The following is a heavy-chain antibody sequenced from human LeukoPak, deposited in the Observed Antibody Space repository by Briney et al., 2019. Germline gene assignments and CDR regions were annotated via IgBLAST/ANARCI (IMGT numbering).Heavy chain of an antibody. CDR2: IGGSGGGA. CDR1: GITLSNYG. CDR3: AKRGVVIRVILVGFHKEAYYFDS. D-gene: IGHD3-22*01. V-gene: IGHV3-23*01. J-gene: IGHJ4*02. Sequence: GGSLRLSCAVAGITLSNYGMSWVRQAPGKGLEWVAGIGGSGGGANYADSVKGRFTISRDNPRNTLYLQMNSLRAEVTAVYFCAKRGVVIRVILVGFHKEAYYFDSWGQGALVTVSS.